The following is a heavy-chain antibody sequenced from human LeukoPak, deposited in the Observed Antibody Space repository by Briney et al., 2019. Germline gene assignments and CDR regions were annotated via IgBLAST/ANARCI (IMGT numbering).Heavy chain of an antibody. CDR3: AREEVGTCSSTSCYVGPVDY. V-gene: IGHV1-69*13. D-gene: IGHD2-2*01. CDR1: GYTFSGYY. Sequence: SVKVSCKASGYTFSGYYMHWVRQAPGQGLEWMGGIIPIFGTANYAQKFQGSVTITADESTSTAYMELSSQRSEDTAVYYCAREEVGTCSSTSCYVGPVDYWGQGTLVTVSS. J-gene: IGHJ4*02. CDR2: IIPIFGTA.